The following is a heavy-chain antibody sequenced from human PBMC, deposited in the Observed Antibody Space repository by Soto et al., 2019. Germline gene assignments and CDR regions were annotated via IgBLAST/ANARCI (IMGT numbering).Heavy chain of an antibody. CDR1: GFSLSTAGEA. J-gene: IGHJ4*02. CDR2: IYWDDDK. V-gene: IGHV2-5*02. Sequence: QITLKESGPTLVKPTQTLTLTCSFSGFSLSTAGEAVGWIRQPPGKALEWLALIYWDDDKRYTPSLMSRLTITKDSSKHQVVLTMTNLDQVDTATYYCAHRPPFGSWWPDPYWGQGTLVTVSS. CDR3: AHRPPFGSWWPDPY. D-gene: IGHD2-15*01.